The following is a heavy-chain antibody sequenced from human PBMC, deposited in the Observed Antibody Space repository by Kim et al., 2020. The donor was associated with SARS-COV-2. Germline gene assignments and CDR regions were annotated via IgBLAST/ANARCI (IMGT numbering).Heavy chain of an antibody. CDR1: GFTFSSYS. CDR3: ARDPGSGSSQAKEDY. D-gene: IGHD6-19*01. J-gene: IGHJ4*02. Sequence: GGSLRLSCAASGFTFSSYSMNWVRQAPGKGLEWVSSISSSSSYIYYADSVKGRFTISRDNAKNSLYLQMNSLRAEDTAVYYCARDPGSGSSQAKEDYWGQGTLVTVSS. V-gene: IGHV3-21*01. CDR2: ISSSSSYI.